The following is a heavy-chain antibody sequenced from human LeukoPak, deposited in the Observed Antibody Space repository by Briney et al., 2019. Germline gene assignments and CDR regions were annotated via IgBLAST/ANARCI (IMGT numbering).Heavy chain of an antibody. CDR1: GLTFSSCE. CDR2: ISSGGTT. J-gene: IGHJ4*02. CDR3: ATVRRIGNNDIDH. V-gene: IGHV3-48*03. D-gene: IGHD5-24*01. Sequence: PGGSLRLSCAAAGLTFSSCEMNWVRRTPGEGLDWLSHISSGGTTYYTDSVRGRFSIFRDDAKNSLYLQMNNLRVEDTGLYYCATVRRIGNNDIDHWGQGTLVTVST.